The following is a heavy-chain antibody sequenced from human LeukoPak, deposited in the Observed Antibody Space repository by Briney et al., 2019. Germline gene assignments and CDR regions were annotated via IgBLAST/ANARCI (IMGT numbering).Heavy chain of an antibody. CDR3: ARGLRRTAITYFQH. V-gene: IGHV4-34*01. J-gene: IGHJ1*01. D-gene: IGHD2-21*02. Sequence: QPSETLSLTCAVYGGSFSGYYWSWIRQPPGKGLEWIGEINHSGSTNYNPSLKSRVTISVDTSKNQFSLKLSSVTAADTAVYCCARGLRRTAITYFQHWGQGTLVTVSS. CDR1: GGSFSGYY. CDR2: INHSGST.